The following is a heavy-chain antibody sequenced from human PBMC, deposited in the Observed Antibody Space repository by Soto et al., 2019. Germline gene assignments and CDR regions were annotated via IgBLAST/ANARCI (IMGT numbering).Heavy chain of an antibody. CDR3: ARQASYWHGGGGWFDP. CDR1: GFTFSASD. D-gene: IGHD2-8*02. Sequence: GGSLRLCCAASGFTFSASDMHWVRQATGKGLEWVAAIGTLHDTYYPDSVKGRFTISRENAKNSLYLQMNSLRAGDTAVYYCARQASYWHGGGGWFDPWGQGTLVTVS. J-gene: IGHJ5*02. V-gene: IGHV3-13*01. CDR2: IGTLHDT.